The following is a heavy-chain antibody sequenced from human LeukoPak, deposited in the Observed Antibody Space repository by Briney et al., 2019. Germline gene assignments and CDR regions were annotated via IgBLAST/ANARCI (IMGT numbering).Heavy chain of an antibody. J-gene: IGHJ3*02. CDR3: ARSRRGYCSGGSCYFDAFDI. CDR2: IYPGDSDT. V-gene: IGHV5-51*01. CDR1: EYSFTRYW. D-gene: IGHD2-15*01. Sequence: GESLKISCKDSEYSFTRYWIGWVRQMPGKGLEWMGIIYPGDSDTRYSPSFQGQVTISADKSISTAYLQWSSLKASDTAMYYCARSRRGYCSGGSCYFDAFDIWGQGTMVTVSS.